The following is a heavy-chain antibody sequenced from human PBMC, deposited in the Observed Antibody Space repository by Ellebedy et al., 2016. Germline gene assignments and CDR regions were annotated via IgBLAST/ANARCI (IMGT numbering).Heavy chain of an antibody. Sequence: GGSLRLSCAASGFTFSNYNMNWVRQAPGKGLEWVSSVSGSRKTKYYADSVKGRFTISRDNAQNSLYLQMNSLRADDTAVYYCARDNYYDPLDVWGQGTMVTVSS. J-gene: IGHJ3*01. CDR1: GFTFSNYN. CDR2: VSGSRKTK. D-gene: IGHD3-22*01. CDR3: ARDNYYDPLDV. V-gene: IGHV3-48*01.